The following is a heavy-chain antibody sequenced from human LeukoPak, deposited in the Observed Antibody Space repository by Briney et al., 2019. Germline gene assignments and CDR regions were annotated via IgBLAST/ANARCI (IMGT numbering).Heavy chain of an antibody. J-gene: IGHJ4*02. D-gene: IGHD3-9*01. CDR1: GGSMSSYY. V-gene: IGHV4-59*08. CDR2: IYYSGST. CDR3: ASFDWLLGEDY. Sequence: SETLSLTCTVWGGSMSSYYWSWIRQPPGKGLEWIGYIYYSGSTNYNPSLKSRVTISVDTSKNQFSLKLSSVTAADTAVYYCASFDWLLGEDYWGQGTLVTVSS.